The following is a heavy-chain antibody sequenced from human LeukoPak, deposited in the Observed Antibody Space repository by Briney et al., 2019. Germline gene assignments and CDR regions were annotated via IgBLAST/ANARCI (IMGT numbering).Heavy chain of an antibody. CDR2: IFSTGST. J-gene: IGHJ4*02. CDR3: AWGRQLNFFDL. D-gene: IGHD2-2*01. Sequence: SETLSLTCAVYGGSFSGYYWGWLRQPPGKGLQWIGSIFSTGSTYYNPSLKSRVTISIDTSKNHFSLRLNSVTAADTAVYYCAWGRQLNFFDLWGQGTLVTVSS. CDR1: GGSFSGYY. V-gene: IGHV4-34*12.